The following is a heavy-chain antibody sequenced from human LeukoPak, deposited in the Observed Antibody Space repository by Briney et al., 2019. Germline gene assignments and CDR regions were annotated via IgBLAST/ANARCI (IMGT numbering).Heavy chain of an antibody. CDR1: GFTFSSYA. D-gene: IGHD5-18*01. CDR3: ARVRAAWIQLWLLDDY. V-gene: IGHV3-30-3*01. CDR2: ISYDGSNK. J-gene: IGHJ4*02. Sequence: PGGSLRLSCAASGFTFSSYAMHWVRQAPGKGLEWVAVISYDGSNKYYADSVKGRFTISRDNSKNTLYLQMNSLRAEDTAVYYCARVRAAWIQLWLLDDYWGQGTLVTVSS.